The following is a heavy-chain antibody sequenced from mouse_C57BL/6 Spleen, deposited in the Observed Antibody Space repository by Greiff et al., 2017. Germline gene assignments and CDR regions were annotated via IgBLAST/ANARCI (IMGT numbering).Heavy chain of an antibody. CDR1: GYTFTSYG. CDR2: IYIGNGYT. D-gene: IGHD2-4*01. CDR3: ARGDYDYLKDAMDY. V-gene: IGHV1-58*01. J-gene: IGHJ4*01. Sequence: VQLQQSGAELVRPGSSVKMSCKTSGYTFTSYGINWVKQRPGHGLEWIGYIYIGNGYTEYNEKFKGKDTLTSDTSSSTAYMQLSSLTSEDSAIYFCARGDYDYLKDAMDYWGQGTSVTVSS.